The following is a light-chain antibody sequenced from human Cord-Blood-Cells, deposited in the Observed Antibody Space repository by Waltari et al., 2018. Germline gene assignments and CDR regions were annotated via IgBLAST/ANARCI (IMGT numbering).Light chain of an antibody. J-gene: IGLJ1*01. CDR1: SSDVGGYNY. CDR3: SSYTSSSTYV. Sequence: QSALTQPASVSGSPGQSIPTSCPGTSSDVGGYNYVSWYQQHPGKAPKLMIYDVSNRPSGVSNRFSGSKSGNTASLTISGLQAEDEADYYCSSYTSSSTYVFGTGTKVTVL. CDR2: DVS. V-gene: IGLV2-14*01.